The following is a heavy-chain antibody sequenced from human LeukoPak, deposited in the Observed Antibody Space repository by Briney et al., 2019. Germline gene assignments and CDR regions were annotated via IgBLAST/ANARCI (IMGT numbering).Heavy chain of an antibody. V-gene: IGHV1-18*01. Sequence: ASVRVSCKASGYTFTSYGFTWVRQAPGQGLEWMGWINSYNANTQYAPKFKGRVTTTIDTSTSTAYMELRSLGSDDTAVYYCARRGNENDFDYWGQGTLVSLST. CDR1: GYTFTSYG. D-gene: IGHD4-23*01. CDR3: ARRGNENDFDY. CDR2: INSYNANT. J-gene: IGHJ4*02.